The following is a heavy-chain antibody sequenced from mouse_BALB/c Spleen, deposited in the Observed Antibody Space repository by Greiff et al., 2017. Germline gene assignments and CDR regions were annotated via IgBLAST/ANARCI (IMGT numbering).Heavy chain of an antibody. Sequence: QVQLQQPGAELVKPGAPVKLSCKASGYTFTSYWMNWVKQRPGRGLEWIGRIDPSDSETHYNQKFKDKATLTVDKSSSTAYIQLSSLTSEDSAVYYCARGYYSYYAMDYWGQGTSVTVSS. V-gene: IGHV1-69*02. CDR3: ARGYYSYYAMDY. J-gene: IGHJ4*01. CDR1: GYTFTSYW. CDR2: IDPSDSET. D-gene: IGHD1-1*01.